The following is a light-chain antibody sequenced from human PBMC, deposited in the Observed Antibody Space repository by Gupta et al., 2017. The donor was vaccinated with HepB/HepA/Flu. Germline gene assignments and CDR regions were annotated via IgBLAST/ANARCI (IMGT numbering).Light chain of an antibody. CDR2: WAS. CDR3: QQYYSTPLT. J-gene: IGKJ4*01. V-gene: IGKV4-1*01. Sequence: DIVMTQSPDSLAVSLGERATINCKSSQSVLYSSNNKNYLAWYQQKPRQPPKLLMYWASTRESGVPDRFSGSGSGTDFTLTISSLQAEDVALYYCQQYYSTPLTFGGGTKVEIK. CDR1: QSVLYSSNNKNY.